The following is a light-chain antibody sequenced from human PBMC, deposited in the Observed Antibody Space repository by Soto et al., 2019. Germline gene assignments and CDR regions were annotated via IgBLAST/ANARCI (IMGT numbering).Light chain of an antibody. CDR1: QSASTF. CDR2: DAS. V-gene: IGKV1-5*01. CDR3: QHYNSYSEA. Sequence: DIQMTESPSTLSASVGDRVTMTCRASQSASTFLAWYQQKPGQAPKLLIYDASTLQSGVPSRFSASGSGTEFALTISGLQPDDFATYYCQHYNSYSEAFGQGTKVDIK. J-gene: IGKJ1*01.